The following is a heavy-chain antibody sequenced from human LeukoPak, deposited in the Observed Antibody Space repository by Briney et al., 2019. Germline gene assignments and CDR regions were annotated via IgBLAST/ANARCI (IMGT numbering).Heavy chain of an antibody. CDR2: INPNSGGT. V-gene: IGHV1-2*02. D-gene: IGHD3-10*01. CDR3: ARGADGSGRYYYYYYMDV. CDR1: GYTFTGYY. J-gene: IGHJ6*03. Sequence: GASVKVSCKASGYTFTGYYMHWVRQAPGQGLEWMGWINPNSGGTNYAQKFQGRVTMTRDTSISTAYMELSRLRSDDTAVYYCARGADGSGRYYYYYYMDVWGKGTTVTISS.